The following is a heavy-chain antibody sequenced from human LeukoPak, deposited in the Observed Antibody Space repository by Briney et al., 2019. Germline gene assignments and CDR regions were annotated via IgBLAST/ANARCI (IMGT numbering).Heavy chain of an antibody. CDR2: FSGGGVTT. CDR3: AKDASGSSRRWFDP. Sequence: PGGSLRLSCEASGFTFSNYAMSWVRQAPGKGLEWVSVFSGGGVTTDYADSVKGRFTISRDNSKNTLYLQMNSLRAEDTAVYYCAKDASGSSRRWFDPWGQGTLVTVSS. CDR1: GFTFSNYA. D-gene: IGHD1-26*01. J-gene: IGHJ5*02. V-gene: IGHV3-23*01.